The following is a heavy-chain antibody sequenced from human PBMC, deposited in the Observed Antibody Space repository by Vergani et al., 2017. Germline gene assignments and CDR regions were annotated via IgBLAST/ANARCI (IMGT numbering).Heavy chain of an antibody. CDR2: IKQDGSEK. CDR3: ARVSGYDFWSGYYSTWYFDL. V-gene: IGHV3-7*01. CDR1: GFTFSSYW. J-gene: IGHJ2*01. Sequence: EVQLVESGGGLVQPGGSLRLSCAASGFTFSSYWMSWVRQAPGKGLEWVANIKQDGSEKYYVDSVQGRFTNSRDNAKNSLYLQMNSLRAEDTAVYYCARVSGYDFWSGYYSTWYFDLWGRGTLVTVSS. D-gene: IGHD3-3*01.